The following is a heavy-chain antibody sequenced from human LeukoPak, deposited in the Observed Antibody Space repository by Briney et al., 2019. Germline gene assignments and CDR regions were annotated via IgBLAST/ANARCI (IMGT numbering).Heavy chain of an antibody. CDR3: ARDSGSYDLNWFDP. D-gene: IGHD1-26*01. V-gene: IGHV4-59*01. J-gene: IGHJ5*02. CDR2: IYYSGST. CDR1: GGSISSYY. Sequence: PSETLSLTCTVSGGSISSYYWSWIRQPPGKGLEWIGYIYYSGSTNYNPSLKSRVTISVDTSKNQFSLKLSSVTAADTAVYYCARDSGSYDLNWFDPWGQGTLVTVSS.